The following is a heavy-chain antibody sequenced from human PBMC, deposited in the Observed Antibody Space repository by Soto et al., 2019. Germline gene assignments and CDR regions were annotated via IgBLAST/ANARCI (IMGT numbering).Heavy chain of an antibody. J-gene: IGHJ4*02. V-gene: IGHV4-34*01. CDR2: INHSGST. Sequence: SETLSLTCAVYGGSFSGYYWSWIRQPPGKGLEWIGEINHSGSTNYNPSLKSRVTISVDTSKNQFSLKLSSVTAADTAVYYCARGACSSTSCPRYYYGSGSYYKGHLFDYWGQGTLVTVSS. CDR3: ARGACSSTSCPRYYYGSGSYYKGHLFDY. CDR1: GGSFSGYY. D-gene: IGHD3-10*01.